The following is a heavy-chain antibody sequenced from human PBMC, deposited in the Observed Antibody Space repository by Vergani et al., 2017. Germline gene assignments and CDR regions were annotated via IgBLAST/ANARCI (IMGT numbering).Heavy chain of an antibody. D-gene: IGHD2-15*01. J-gene: IGHJ6*03. Sequence: VQLVESGGGVVQPGRSLRLSCAASGFTFSNYAMSWVRQAPGRGLEWVSAISGSGGSTYYADSVKGRFTISRDDFKNTLYLQMNSLRAEDTAVYCCAKAPFIVPTAYYYMDVWGKGTTVTVSS. V-gene: IGHV3-23*04. CDR3: AKAPFIVPTAYYYMDV. CDR1: GFTFSNYA. CDR2: ISGSGGST.